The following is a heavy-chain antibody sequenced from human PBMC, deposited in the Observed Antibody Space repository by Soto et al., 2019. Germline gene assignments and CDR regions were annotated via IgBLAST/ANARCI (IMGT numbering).Heavy chain of an antibody. V-gene: IGHV4-38-2*02. Sequence: PSETLSLTCIVSNYSISSGYHWGWIRQPPGKGLEGIGTIYQSGNAYQNPSLKSRVILSIDTSKNQFSLNLRNVTAADTAVYYCVRGKVNFDFWGKGILVTVSS. J-gene: IGHJ4*02. CDR1: NYSISSGYH. CDR3: VRGKVNFDF. CDR2: IYQSGNA.